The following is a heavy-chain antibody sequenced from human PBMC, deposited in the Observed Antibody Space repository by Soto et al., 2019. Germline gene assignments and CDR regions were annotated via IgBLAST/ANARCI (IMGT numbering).Heavy chain of an antibody. CDR1: GCDFNTNG. D-gene: IGHD3-10*01. CDR2: MYPGDSDT. J-gene: IGHJ4*01. CDR3: ERLKRECNKNRCYYADK. V-gene: IGHV5-51*01. Sequence: GESRKIWFRVAGCDFNTNGFCWVLQLPGKGLECVGIMYPGDSDTRYNPSLQGHVTLSADVTVSTAFLQWRSMKNSDTGMYFCERLKRECNKNRCYYADKWGQGTQVTVYS.